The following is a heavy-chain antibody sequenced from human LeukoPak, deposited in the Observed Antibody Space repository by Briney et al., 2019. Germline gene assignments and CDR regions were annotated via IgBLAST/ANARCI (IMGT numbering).Heavy chain of an antibody. V-gene: IGHV3-74*01. J-gene: IGHJ6*02. Sequence: GGSLRLSCAASGLTFSNYWMHWVRQAPGKGLMWISRINPDGSHTSYADSVKGRFTIPRDNAKNTLYLQMNSLRAEDAAVYFCSRDSYISNVYYGMDVWGQGATVTVSS. D-gene: IGHD1-26*01. CDR1: GLTFSNYW. CDR2: INPDGSHT. CDR3: SRDSYISNVYYGMDV.